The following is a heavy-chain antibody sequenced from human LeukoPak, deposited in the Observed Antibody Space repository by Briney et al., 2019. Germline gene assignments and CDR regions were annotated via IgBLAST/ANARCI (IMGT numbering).Heavy chain of an antibody. CDR2: INSDGSST. D-gene: IGHD6-19*01. CDR1: GFTFSSYW. Sequence: GGSLRLSCAGSGFTFSSYWMHWVRQAPGKGLVWVSRINSDGSSTSYADSVKGRFTISRDNAKNSLYLQMDSLRAEDTAVYYCARLGVVGTGNWFDPWGQGTLVTVSS. CDR3: ARLGVVGTGNWFDP. V-gene: IGHV3-74*01. J-gene: IGHJ5*02.